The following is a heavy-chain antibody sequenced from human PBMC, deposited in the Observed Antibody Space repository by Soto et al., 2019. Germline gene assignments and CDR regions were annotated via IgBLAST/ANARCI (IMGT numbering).Heavy chain of an antibody. CDR3: VCGYYVWRDEINFDH. Sequence: QVQLVQSGAEVKKPGASVKVSCKASGYTFTSYAIHWVRQAPGQRLEWMGWISADNGNTKYAQKFQGRVTITRDTYMDTGNMEPGSLSSEYSAVYYGVCGYYVWRDEINFDHWGQGTLVTVSS. CDR1: GYTFTSYA. D-gene: IGHD3-3*01. J-gene: IGHJ5*02. V-gene: IGHV1-3*01. CDR2: ISADNGNT.